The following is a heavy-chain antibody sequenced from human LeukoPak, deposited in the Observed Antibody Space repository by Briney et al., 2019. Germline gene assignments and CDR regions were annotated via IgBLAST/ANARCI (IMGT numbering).Heavy chain of an antibody. CDR2: INWNGGST. CDR1: GFTFDDYG. D-gene: IGHD3-10*01. CDR3: ARGSATYYRYFDY. V-gene: IGHV3-20*04. Sequence: GGSLRLSCAASGFTFDDYGMSWVRQAPGKGLEWVSGINWNGGSTGYADSVKGRFTISRDNSKNTLYLQMNSLRAEDTAVYYCARGSATYYRYFDYWGQGILVTVSS. J-gene: IGHJ4*02.